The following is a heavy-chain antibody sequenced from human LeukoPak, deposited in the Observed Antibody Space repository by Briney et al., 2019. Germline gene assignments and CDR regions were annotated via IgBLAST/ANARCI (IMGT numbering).Heavy chain of an antibody. CDR2: INQRRNT. CDR3: ARHGWHAWYFDL. D-gene: IGHD6-19*01. V-gene: IGHV4-34*01. J-gene: IGHJ2*01. Sequence: SETLSLTCTVSGGSISGYSWSLIRQPPGKGLEWIGEINQRRNTNYNPSLKSRVTISIDTSKNQFSLKLSSVTAADTAVYYCARHGWHAWYFDLWGRGTLVTVSS. CDR1: GGSISGYS.